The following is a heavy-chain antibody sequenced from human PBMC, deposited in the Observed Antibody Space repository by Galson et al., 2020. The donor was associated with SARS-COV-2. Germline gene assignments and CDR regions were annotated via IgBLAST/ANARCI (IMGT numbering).Heavy chain of an antibody. CDR1: GGSVSSYL. J-gene: IGHJ4*02. V-gene: IGHV4-59*02. Sequence: SETLSLTCTVSGGSVSSYLWSWIRQPPGKGLEWIGYISHSGRTNYNPSLKSRVTISVDTSKNQFSLKLSSVTAADTAVYYCARDYDSSGYYFAYWGQGTLVTVSS. CDR3: ARDYDSSGYYFAY. CDR2: ISHSGRT. D-gene: IGHD3-22*01.